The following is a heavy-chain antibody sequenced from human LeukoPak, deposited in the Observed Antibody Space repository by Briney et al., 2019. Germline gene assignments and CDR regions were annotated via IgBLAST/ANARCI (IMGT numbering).Heavy chain of an antibody. D-gene: IGHD6-19*01. J-gene: IGHJ5*02. CDR2: MNPNSGNT. Sequence: GASVKVSCKASVYTFTIYDINWVRQATGQGLEWMGWMNPNSGNTGYAQKFQGRVTMTRNTSISTAYMELSSLRSEDTAVYYCARGSGVYSSGWYDWFDPWGQGTLVTVSS. CDR1: VYTFTIYD. CDR3: ARGSGVYSSGWYDWFDP. V-gene: IGHV1-8*01.